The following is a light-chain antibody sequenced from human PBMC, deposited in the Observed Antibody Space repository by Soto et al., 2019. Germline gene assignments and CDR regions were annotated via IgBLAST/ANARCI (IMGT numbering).Light chain of an antibody. Sequence: IVLTQSPATLPLSPGERATLSCRASQTITTYLAWYQQKPGQPPRLLIYGASNRATGIPARFSGSGSGTDFTLTISNLEPEDFAVYYCQQRSNWPANFGQGTRLEIK. CDR1: QTITTY. J-gene: IGKJ5*01. V-gene: IGKV3-11*01. CDR2: GAS. CDR3: QQRSNWPAN.